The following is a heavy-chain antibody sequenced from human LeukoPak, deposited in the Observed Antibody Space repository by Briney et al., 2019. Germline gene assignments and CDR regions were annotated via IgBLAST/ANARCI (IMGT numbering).Heavy chain of an antibody. CDR1: GFTFSRYW. CDR3: ARARGYYDSSGYLVNMYYFDY. D-gene: IGHD3-22*01. Sequence: VPLRLSCAASGFTFSRYWMIWVRQAPGNGLERVANIKQDGSEKNYVDSVNGRFTISRDNAKNSLYLQMNSLRAEDTAVYYCARARGYYDSSGYLVNMYYFDYWGQGTLVTVSS. CDR2: IKQDGSEK. J-gene: IGHJ4*02. V-gene: IGHV3-7*04.